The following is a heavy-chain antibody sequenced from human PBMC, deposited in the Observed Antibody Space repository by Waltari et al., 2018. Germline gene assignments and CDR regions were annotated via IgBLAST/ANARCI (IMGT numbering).Heavy chain of an antibody. Sequence: EVRLEESGGGLVQPGGSLRLSCAASGFAFSRYWSHWVRQAPGKGLVWVSRIDDDGSGKTYADSVMGRFTISRDNAKNTVYLEMNSLRAEDTAVYYCSRSPAGYSRSDYWGQGTLVTVSS. V-gene: IGHV3-74*01. D-gene: IGHD5-18*01. J-gene: IGHJ4*02. CDR1: GFAFSRYW. CDR2: IDDDGSGK. CDR3: SRSPAGYSRSDY.